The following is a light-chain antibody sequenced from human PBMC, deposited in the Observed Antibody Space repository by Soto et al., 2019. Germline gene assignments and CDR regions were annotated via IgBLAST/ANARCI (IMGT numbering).Light chain of an antibody. J-gene: IGKJ2*01. Sequence: EIVLTQSPGTLSLSPGERATLSCRASQSVSSSYLALYQHKPGQAPRLLIYGASSRATGIPDRFSGSGSGTDFTLTISRLEPEDVAVYYCQQYGSSPHTFGQGTQLEIK. CDR2: GAS. CDR3: QQYGSSPHT. V-gene: IGKV3-20*01. CDR1: QSVSSSY.